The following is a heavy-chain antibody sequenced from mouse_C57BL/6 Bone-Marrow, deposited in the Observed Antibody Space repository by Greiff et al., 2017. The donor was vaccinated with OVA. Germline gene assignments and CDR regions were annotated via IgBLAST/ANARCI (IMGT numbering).Heavy chain of an antibody. CDR1: GYTFTSYG. CDR2: IYPRSGNT. CDR3: ASSAYDSNYLYYYAMDY. D-gene: IGHD2-5*01. V-gene: IGHV1-81*01. J-gene: IGHJ4*01. Sequence: VMLVESGAELARPGASVKLSCKASGYTFTSYGISWVKQRTGQGLEWIGEIYPRSGNTYYNEKFKGKATLTADKSSSTAYMELRSLTSEDSAVYFCASSAYDSNYLYYYAMDYWGQGTSVTVSA.